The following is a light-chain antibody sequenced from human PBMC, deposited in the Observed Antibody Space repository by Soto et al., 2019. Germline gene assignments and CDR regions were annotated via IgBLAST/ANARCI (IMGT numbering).Light chain of an antibody. CDR1: QSISSW. J-gene: IGKJ2*01. CDR2: DAS. V-gene: IGKV1-5*01. Sequence: DLPMTQSPSTLSASVGDRVTITCRASQSISSWLAWYQQKAGKAPKLLIYDASSLKSGVPSRFSGSGSGTEFTLTISSLQPDDFATYYCQQYNSYSRTLGQGTKLEIK. CDR3: QQYNSYSRT.